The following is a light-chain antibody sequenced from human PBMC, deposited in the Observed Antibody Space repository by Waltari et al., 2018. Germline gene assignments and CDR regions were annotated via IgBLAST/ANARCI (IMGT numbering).Light chain of an antibody. Sequence: QSVLTQPPSASGTPGQRVTISCSGGASNIGSNAVNWYQPPPGAAPKLVILNHSQRPSGISDRFSGSTSGASASLAISGLQSDDEADYYCASWDGSLAAYVVGGGTKVTV. CDR2: NHS. CDR3: ASWDGSLAAYV. CDR1: ASNIGSNA. V-gene: IGLV1-44*01. J-gene: IGLJ1*01.